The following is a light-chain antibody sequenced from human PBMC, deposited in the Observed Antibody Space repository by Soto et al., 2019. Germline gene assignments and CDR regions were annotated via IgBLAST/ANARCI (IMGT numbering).Light chain of an antibody. CDR3: SSYTSSSTLV. J-gene: IGLJ2*01. CDR2: DVS. CDR1: SSDVGGYNY. Sequence: QSVLTQPGSVSGSPGQSITISCTGTSSDVGGYNYVSWYQQHPGKAPKLMIYDVSNRPSGVSNRFSGSKSGNTASLTISGLQAEDEGHYYCSSYTSSSTLVFGGGTKLTVL. V-gene: IGLV2-14*01.